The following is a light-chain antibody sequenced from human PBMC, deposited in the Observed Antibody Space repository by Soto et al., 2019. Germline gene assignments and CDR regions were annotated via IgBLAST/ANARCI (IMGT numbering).Light chain of an antibody. Sequence: AIQLTQSPSSLSASVGDRVTITCRASQGIISTLAWYQQKPGKPPKLLIYDASSLESGAPSRFSGSGSGTDFTLTISGLQPEDFATYFCQQFTDSPPGFTFGPGTKVDIK. CDR3: QQFTDSPPGFT. V-gene: IGKV1D-13*01. J-gene: IGKJ3*01. CDR1: QGIIST. CDR2: DAS.